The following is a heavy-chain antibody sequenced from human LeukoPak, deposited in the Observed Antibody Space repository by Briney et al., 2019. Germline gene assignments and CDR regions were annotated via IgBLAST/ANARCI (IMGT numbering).Heavy chain of an antibody. J-gene: IGHJ5*02. V-gene: IGHV4-30-4*01. D-gene: IGHD4-17*01. CDR1: GGSISTYY. CDR2: IYYSGST. Sequence: SETLSLTCTVSGGSISTYYWTWIRQPPGKGLEWIGYIYYSGSTYYNPSLKSRVTISIQTSKNQFSLKLTSVTAADTAVYYCAGDYGDLLTGIRFDTWGQGTLVTVSS. CDR3: AGDYGDLLTGIRFDT.